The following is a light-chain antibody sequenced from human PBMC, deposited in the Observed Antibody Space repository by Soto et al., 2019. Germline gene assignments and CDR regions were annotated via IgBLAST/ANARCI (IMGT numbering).Light chain of an antibody. CDR2: GAS. CDR1: QSVSSGY. Sequence: EIVMTQSPATLSVSPGERATLSCRASQSVSSGYLAWYQQKRGQAPRLLIYGASTRATGIPARFSGSGSGTEFTLTISSLQSEDFAVYYCQQYNNWPPITFGQGTRLEIK. J-gene: IGKJ5*01. V-gene: IGKV3-15*01. CDR3: QQYNNWPPIT.